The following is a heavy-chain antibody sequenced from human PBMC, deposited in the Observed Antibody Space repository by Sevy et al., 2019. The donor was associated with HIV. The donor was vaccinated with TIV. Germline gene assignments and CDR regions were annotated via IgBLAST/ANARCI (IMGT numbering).Heavy chain of an antibody. V-gene: IGHV3-30*18. D-gene: IGHD3-9*01. Sequence: GGSLRLSCAASGFSFSNYVMYWVRQAPGKGLEWVAIIAYDGRNKYYGDSVKGRFIISRDNSKSTVFLQMNRVRPEDTAVYYCAKGIPKYDDILTGRTYGMDVWGQGTTVTVSS. CDR3: AKGIPKYDDILTGRTYGMDV. J-gene: IGHJ6*02. CDR2: IAYDGRNK. CDR1: GFSFSNYV.